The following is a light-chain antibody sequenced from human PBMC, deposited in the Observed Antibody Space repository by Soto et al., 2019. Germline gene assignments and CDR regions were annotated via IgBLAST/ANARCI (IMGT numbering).Light chain of an antibody. CDR3: SSYAGSNNYV. CDR2: DVT. Sequence: QSALTQPPSASGSPGQSVTISCTGTSSDVGGYNYVSWYQQHPGKAPKLMIYDVTKRPSGVPDRFSGSKSGNTASLTVSGLQAEDEADDYCSSYAGSNNYVFGTGTKLTVL. V-gene: IGLV2-8*01. J-gene: IGLJ1*01. CDR1: SSDVGGYNY.